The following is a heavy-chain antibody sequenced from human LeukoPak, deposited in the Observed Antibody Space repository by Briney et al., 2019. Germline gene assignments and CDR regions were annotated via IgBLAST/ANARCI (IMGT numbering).Heavy chain of an antibody. V-gene: IGHV4-59*01. J-gene: IGHJ3*02. D-gene: IGHD3-22*01. CDR2: IYYSVST. CDR1: GVSISSFY. Sequence: SETLSLTCTVSGVSISSFYWSWIRQPPGEGLEWSVYIYYSVSTNYNPPLKSRVTISVDTSKNQFSLKLSSVTAADTAVYYCARGDYYDSSGFPFIWGQGTMVTVSS. CDR3: ARGDYYDSSGFPFI.